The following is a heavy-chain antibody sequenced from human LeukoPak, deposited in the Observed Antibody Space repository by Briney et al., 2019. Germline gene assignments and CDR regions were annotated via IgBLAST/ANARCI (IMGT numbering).Heavy chain of an antibody. CDR1: GFTFSSYA. CDR2: ISGSGGST. CDR3: AKDQVVVVTAIFDY. V-gene: IGHV3-23*01. J-gene: IGHJ4*02. D-gene: IGHD2-21*02. Sequence: GGSLRLSCAASGFTFSSYAMSWVRQAPGKGLEWVSAISGSGGSTYYADSVKGRFTISRDNYKYTLYLQMNSLRAEDTAVYYCAKDQVVVVTAIFDYWGQGTLVTVSS.